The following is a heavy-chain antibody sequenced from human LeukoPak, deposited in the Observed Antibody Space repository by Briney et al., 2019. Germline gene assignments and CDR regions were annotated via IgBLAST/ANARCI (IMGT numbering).Heavy chain of an antibody. CDR3: ARALSRGYSGYDYGLGY. CDR2: ISAYNGNT. Sequence: ASVKVSCKASGYTFTSYGISWVRQAPGQGLEWMGWISAYNGNTNYAQKLQGRATMTTETSTSTAYMELRSLRSDDTAVYYCARALSRGYSGYDYGLGYWGQGTLVTVSS. J-gene: IGHJ4*02. V-gene: IGHV1-18*01. CDR1: GYTFTSYG. D-gene: IGHD5-12*01.